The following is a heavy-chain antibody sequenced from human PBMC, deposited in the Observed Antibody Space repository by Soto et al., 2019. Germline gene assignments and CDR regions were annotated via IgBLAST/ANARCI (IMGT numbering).Heavy chain of an antibody. D-gene: IGHD3-16*01. CDR1: GFTVSSNY. Sequence: AGGSLRLSCAASGFTVSSNYMSWVRQAPGKGLEWVTVISYNGRNKHYVDSVKGRFTISRDNSQDTLYLQMDSLRPDDTAVYYCARQAKIGDRSQFYFDSWGQGTLVTVSS. V-gene: IGHV3-30*03. J-gene: IGHJ4*02. CDR2: ISYNGRNK. CDR3: ARQAKIGDRSQFYFDS.